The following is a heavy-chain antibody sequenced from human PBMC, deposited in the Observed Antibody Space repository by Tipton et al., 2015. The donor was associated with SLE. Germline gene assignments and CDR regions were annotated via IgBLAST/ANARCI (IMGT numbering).Heavy chain of an antibody. V-gene: IGHV4-39*07. D-gene: IGHD5-24*01. Sequence: LRFSCTVSGGSISTTLYYWDWIRQPPGKGLEWIGSMYSSGSTYLNQSLKSRVTISIDVSQKQISLKMRPVTAADTAVYYCARDRAPRQRRLQPSDYWGQGTLVTVSS. CDR3: ARDRAPRQRRLQPSDY. CDR1: GGSISTTLYY. CDR2: MYSSGST. J-gene: IGHJ4*02.